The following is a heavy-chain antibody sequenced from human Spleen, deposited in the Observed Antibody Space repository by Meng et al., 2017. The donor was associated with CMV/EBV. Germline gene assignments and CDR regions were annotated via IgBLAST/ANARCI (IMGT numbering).Heavy chain of an antibody. CDR3: AREGDSSSSRPYYYYYYGMDV. CDR2: ISSDGRNE. Sequence: GESLKISCAASGFTYSSYTMHWVRQAPGKGLEWVAVISSDGRNEYFADSVKGRLTISRDNSKNTLYLQMNSLRAEDTAVYYCAREGDSSSSRPYYYYYYGMDVWGQGTTVTVSS. D-gene: IGHD6-6*01. V-gene: IGHV3-30*04. CDR1: GFTYSSYT. J-gene: IGHJ6*02.